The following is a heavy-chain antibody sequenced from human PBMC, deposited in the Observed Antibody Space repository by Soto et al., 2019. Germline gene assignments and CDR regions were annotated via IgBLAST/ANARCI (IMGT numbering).Heavy chain of an antibody. CDR3: AALPRY. Sequence: QVQLQESGPGLVKPSETLSLTCNVSGGSISSYYWSWVRQSPGKGLEWIGYFYYIGTTNYNPSPKSRVTISIDMSKNQISLKLTSVTAADTAVYYCAALPRYWGQGTLVTVSS. CDR2: FYYIGTT. V-gene: IGHV4-59*01. CDR1: GGSISSYY. J-gene: IGHJ4*02. D-gene: IGHD6-6*01.